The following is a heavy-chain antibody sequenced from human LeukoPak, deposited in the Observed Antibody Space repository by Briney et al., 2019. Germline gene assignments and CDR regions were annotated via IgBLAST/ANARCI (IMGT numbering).Heavy chain of an antibody. CDR2: ISGSGGST. CDR3: AKDSKNYYGSGRNWFDP. V-gene: IGHV3-23*01. CDR1: GFTFSSYA. D-gene: IGHD3-10*01. J-gene: IGHJ5*02. Sequence: GGSLRLSCAASGFTFSSYAMSWVRQAPGKGLEWVSAISGSGGSTYYADSVKGRFTISRDNFKNTLYLQMNSLRAEDTAVYYCAKDSKNYYGSGRNWFDPWGQGTLVTVSS.